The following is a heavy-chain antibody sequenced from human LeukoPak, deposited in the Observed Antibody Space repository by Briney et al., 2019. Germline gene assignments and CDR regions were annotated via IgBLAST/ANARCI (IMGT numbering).Heavy chain of an antibody. CDR3: EKSYCSSGSCKRRRFDY. D-gene: IGHD2-15*01. J-gene: IGHJ4*02. CDR2: ISGSGGST. Sequence: PGGSLRLSCAASGFTFSTYAMNWVRQAPGKGLEWVSAISGSGGSTDYADSVKGRFTISRDNSKNTLYLQMNSLRAEDTAVYYCEKSYCSSGSCKRRRFDYWGQGTLVTVSS. V-gene: IGHV3-23*01. CDR1: GFTFSTYA.